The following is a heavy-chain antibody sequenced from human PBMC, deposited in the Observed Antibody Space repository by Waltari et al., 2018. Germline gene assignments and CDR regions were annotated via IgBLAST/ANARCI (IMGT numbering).Heavy chain of an antibody. D-gene: IGHD6-13*01. CDR1: GGSFSGYY. CDR2: INHSGST. CDR3: ASRSFAAARPWDY. V-gene: IGHV4-34*01. Sequence: QVQLQQWGAGLLKPSETLSLTCAVYGGSFSGYYWSWIRQPPGKGLEWIGEINHSGSTNYNPSLKSRVTIAVDTSKNQFSLKLSSVTAADTAVYDGASRSFAAARPWDYWGQGTLVTVSS. J-gene: IGHJ4*02.